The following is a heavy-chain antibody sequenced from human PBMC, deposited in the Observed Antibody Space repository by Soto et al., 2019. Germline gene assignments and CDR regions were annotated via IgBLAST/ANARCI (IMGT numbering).Heavy chain of an antibody. CDR3: ARPVRYYAFDI. J-gene: IGHJ3*02. Sequence: GGALRLSCAASGFTFSSYSMNWVRQAPGKGLEWVSSIISSSSYIYYADSVKGRLTISRDNAQNSLYLQMNSLRAEDTAVYYCARPVRYYAFDIWGQGTMVTVSS. D-gene: IGHD3-9*01. CDR1: GFTFSSYS. V-gene: IGHV3-21*01. CDR2: IISSSSYI.